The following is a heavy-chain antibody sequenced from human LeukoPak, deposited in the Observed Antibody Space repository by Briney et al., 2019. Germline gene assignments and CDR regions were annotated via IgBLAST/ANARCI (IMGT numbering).Heavy chain of an antibody. J-gene: IGHJ4*02. V-gene: IGHV3-30*04. Sequence: GGSLRLSCAASGFTFSSYAMHWVRQAPGKGLEWVAVISYDGSNKYYADSVKGRFTISRDNSKNTLYLQMNSLRAEDTAVYYCASRGIQLWSEYHFDYWGQGTLVTVSS. CDR3: ASRGIQLWSEYHFDY. D-gene: IGHD5-18*01. CDR1: GFTFSSYA. CDR2: ISYDGSNK.